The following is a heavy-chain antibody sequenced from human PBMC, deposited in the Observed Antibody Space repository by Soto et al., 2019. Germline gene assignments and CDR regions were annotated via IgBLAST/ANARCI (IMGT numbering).Heavy chain of an antibody. Sequence: EVQLVESGGILVTPGGALRLSCAASGFPFTKAWMTWFREAPGKGLEWVGRIRSKTSSETREYAAPVKGRFTISRDDSKNMLYLEMNSLKIEDTGVYYCTTDGFTGIVGIWGQGTMVTVSS. J-gene: IGHJ3*02. V-gene: IGHV3-15*01. D-gene: IGHD3-22*01. CDR2: IRSKTSSETR. CDR3: TTDGFTGIVGI. CDR1: GFPFTKAW.